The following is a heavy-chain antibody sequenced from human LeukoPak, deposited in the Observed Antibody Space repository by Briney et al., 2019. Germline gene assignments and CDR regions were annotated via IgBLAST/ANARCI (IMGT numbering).Heavy chain of an antibody. CDR2: ISSSGSAI. V-gene: IGHV3-48*03. Sequence: GGSLRLSCAASGFTLSSYEMNWVSQAPGKGLEWVSYISSSGSAIYYADSVKGRFTISRDNAKNSLYLQMNSLRAEDTAVYDCARRGDGYNSFDYWGQGTPVTVSS. D-gene: IGHD5-24*01. CDR3: ARRGDGYNSFDY. J-gene: IGHJ4*02. CDR1: GFTLSSYE.